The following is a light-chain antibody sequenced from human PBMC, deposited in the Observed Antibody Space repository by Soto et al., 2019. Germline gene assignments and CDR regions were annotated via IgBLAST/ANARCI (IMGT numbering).Light chain of an antibody. J-gene: IGLJ2*01. CDR2: EVV. CDR3: CSYAGSSMFV. CDR1: SSDVGPYNL. Sequence: QSALTQHASVSGSPGQSITISCTGSSSDVGPYNLVSWYQHHPGKAPKLMISEVVKRPSGVSNRFSGSKSGNTASLTISGLQAEDEADYYCCSYAGSSMFVFGGGTKVTVL. V-gene: IGLV2-23*02.